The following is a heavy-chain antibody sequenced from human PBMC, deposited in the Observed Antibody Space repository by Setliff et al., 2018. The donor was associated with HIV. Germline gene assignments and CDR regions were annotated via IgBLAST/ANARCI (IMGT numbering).Heavy chain of an antibody. CDR3: AREDYSSSSRFDY. J-gene: IGHJ4*02. CDR2: ISSSGSTI. CDR1: GFTFSSYE. Sequence: HPGGSLRLSCAASGFTFSSYEMNWVRQAPGKGLEWVSYISSSGSTIYYADSVKGRFTISRDNAKNSLYLQMNSLRAEDTAVYYCAREDYSSSSRFDYWGQGTLVTVSS. V-gene: IGHV3-48*03. D-gene: IGHD6-6*01.